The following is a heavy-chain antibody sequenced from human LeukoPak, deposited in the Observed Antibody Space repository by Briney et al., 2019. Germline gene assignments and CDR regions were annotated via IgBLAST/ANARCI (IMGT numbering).Heavy chain of an antibody. CDR1: GFTFSGYA. CDR2: ISGSGGST. CDR3: AKIPTYYYGSGSGAFDI. V-gene: IGHV3-23*01. D-gene: IGHD3-10*01. J-gene: IGHJ3*02. Sequence: GSLRLSCAASGFTFSGYAMSWVRQAPGKGLEWVSAISGSGGSTYYADSVKGRFTISRDNSKNTLYLQMNSLRAEDTAVYYCAKIPTYYYGSGSGAFDIWGQGTMVTVSS.